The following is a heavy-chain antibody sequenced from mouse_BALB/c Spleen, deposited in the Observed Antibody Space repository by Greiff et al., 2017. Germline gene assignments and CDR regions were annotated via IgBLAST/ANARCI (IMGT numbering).Heavy chain of an antibody. CDR1: GFTFSSFG. Sequence: EVKLVESGGGLVQPGGSRKLSCAASGFTFSSFGMHWVRQAPEKGLEWVAYISSGSSTIYYADTVKGRFTISRDNPKNTLFLQMTSLSSEDTAMYYCARRSNYDYFDYWGQGTTLTVSS. V-gene: IGHV5-17*02. J-gene: IGHJ2*01. CDR3: ARRSNYDYFDY. D-gene: IGHD2-5*01. CDR2: ISSGSSTI.